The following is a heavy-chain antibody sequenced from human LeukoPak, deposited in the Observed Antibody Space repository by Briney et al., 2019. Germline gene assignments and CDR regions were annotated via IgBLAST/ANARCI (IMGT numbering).Heavy chain of an antibody. D-gene: IGHD2-2*01. V-gene: IGHV4-34*01. CDR2: INHSEST. CDR1: VGSFSGYY. CDR3: ARAPLLPTYCSSTSCYGRYGMDV. Sequence: SETLSLTCAVYVGSFSGYYWSWIPQPPGKGVEGSGEINHSESTNYNPSRKSRVTISADTSKTQFSPKLSSVTAAVTAVYYCARAPLLPTYCSSTSCYGRYGMDVWGKGTTVTVSS. J-gene: IGHJ6*04.